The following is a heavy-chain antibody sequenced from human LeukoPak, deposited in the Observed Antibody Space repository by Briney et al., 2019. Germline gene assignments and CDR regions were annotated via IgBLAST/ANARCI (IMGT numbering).Heavy chain of an antibody. CDR1: GYTFTSYA. CDR2: INTNTGNP. Sequence: ASVKVSCKASGYTFTSYAINWVRQAPGQGLEWMGWINTNTGNPTFAQGFTGRFVFFLDTSVSTAYLQITSLKAEDTAVYYCAVLSYDSSGYYYPFDYWGQGTLVTVSS. CDR3: AVLSYDSSGYYYPFDY. J-gene: IGHJ4*02. D-gene: IGHD3-22*01. V-gene: IGHV7-4-1*02.